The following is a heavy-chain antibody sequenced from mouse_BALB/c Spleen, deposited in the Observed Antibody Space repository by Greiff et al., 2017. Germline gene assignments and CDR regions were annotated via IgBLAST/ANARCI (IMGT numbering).Heavy chain of an antibody. CDR3: AREGLDDGYPFAY. Sequence: VQLQQSGPELVKPGASVKVSCTASGYSFTDYNMYWVRQSHGKSLEWIGYIDPYNGGTSYNQKFKGRATLTVDKSSSTAFMHLNRLTSEDSAVYYCAREGLDDGYPFAYWGQGTLVTVSA. J-gene: IGHJ3*01. CDR1: GYSFTDYN. V-gene: IGHV1S135*01. D-gene: IGHD2-3*01. CDR2: IDPYNGGT.